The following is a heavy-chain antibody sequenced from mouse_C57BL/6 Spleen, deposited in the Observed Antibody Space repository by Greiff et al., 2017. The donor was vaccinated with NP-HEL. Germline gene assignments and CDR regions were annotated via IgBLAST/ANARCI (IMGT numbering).Heavy chain of an antibody. CDR2: IDPETGGT. CDR1: GYTFTDYE. Sequence: QVQLQQSGAELVRPGASVTLSCKASGYTFTDYELHWVKQTPVHGLEWIGAIDPETGGTAYNQKFKGKAILTADKSSSTAYMELRSLTSEDSAVYYCTRSLFAYWGQGTLVTVSA. CDR3: TRSLFAY. J-gene: IGHJ3*01. V-gene: IGHV1-15*01.